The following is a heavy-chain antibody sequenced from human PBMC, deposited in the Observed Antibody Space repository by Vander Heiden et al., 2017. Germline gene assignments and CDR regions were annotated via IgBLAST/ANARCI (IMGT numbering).Heavy chain of an antibody. Sequence: QVQLVESGGGVVQPGRSLRLSCAASGFTFSSYAMPWVRQAPGKGLEWVAVISYDGSNKYYADSVKGRFTISRDNSKNTLYLQMNSLRAEDTAVYYCARELVPAAMAYYYGMDVWGQGTTVTVSS. CDR1: GFTFSSYA. D-gene: IGHD2-2*01. J-gene: IGHJ6*02. V-gene: IGHV3-30-3*01. CDR3: ARELVPAAMAYYYGMDV. CDR2: ISYDGSNK.